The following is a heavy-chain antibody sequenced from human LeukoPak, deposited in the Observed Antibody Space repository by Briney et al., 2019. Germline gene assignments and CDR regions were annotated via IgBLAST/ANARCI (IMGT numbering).Heavy chain of an antibody. D-gene: IGHD4-23*01. V-gene: IGHV4-4*07. CDR3: AREKNGNEPFDY. J-gene: IGHJ4*02. CDR1: GGSFSGYY. CDR2: IYTSGST. Sequence: SETLSLTCAVYGGSFSGYYWSWIRQPAGKGLEWIGRIYTSGSTNYNPSLKSRVTISVDTSKNQFSLKVSSVTAADTAVYYCAREKNGNEPFDYWGQGTLVTVSS.